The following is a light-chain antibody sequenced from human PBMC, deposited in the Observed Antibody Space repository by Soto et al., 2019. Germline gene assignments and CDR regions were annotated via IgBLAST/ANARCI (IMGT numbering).Light chain of an antibody. Sequence: DIQMTQSPSSLSASVGDRVTITCRASQGISTYLNWYQQKPGKAPKLLIYEASSLQSGVPSRFSGSGSGTDFTLTVSSLQPDDFATYYCQQSDTTPWTFGQGTKVDI. V-gene: IGKV1-39*01. J-gene: IGKJ1*01. CDR2: EAS. CDR3: QQSDTTPWT. CDR1: QGISTY.